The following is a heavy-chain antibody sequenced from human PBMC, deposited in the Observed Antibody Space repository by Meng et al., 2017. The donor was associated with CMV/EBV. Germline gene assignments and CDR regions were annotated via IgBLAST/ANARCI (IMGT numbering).Heavy chain of an antibody. CDR1: GCTFSSYA. Sequence: SSVKVSCKASGCTFSSYAISWVRRAPGQGLEWMGGIIPIFGTANYAQKFQGRVTITTDESTSTAYMELSSLRSEDTAVYYCARGGYSYGNYYYYGMDVWGQGTTVTVSS. V-gene: IGHV1-69*05. D-gene: IGHD5-18*01. J-gene: IGHJ6*02. CDR3: ARGGYSYGNYYYYGMDV. CDR2: IIPIFGTA.